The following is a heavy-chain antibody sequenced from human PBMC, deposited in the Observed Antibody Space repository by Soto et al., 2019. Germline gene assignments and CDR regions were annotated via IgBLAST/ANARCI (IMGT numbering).Heavy chain of an antibody. D-gene: IGHD1-7*01. CDR1: GFTVRSNW. J-gene: IGHJ4*02. CDR2: INSDGSIT. CDR3: ARGPGTTLDY. V-gene: IGHV3-74*01. Sequence: PGGSLRLSCAASGFTVRSNWMHWVRQAPGKGLGWVSRINSDGSITDYADSVKGRCTISRDNAKNTLYREMNSLRAEDTAVYYCARGPGTTLDYWGQGTLVTVSS.